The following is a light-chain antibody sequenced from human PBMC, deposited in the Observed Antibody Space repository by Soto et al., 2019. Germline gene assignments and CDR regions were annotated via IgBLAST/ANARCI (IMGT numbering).Light chain of an antibody. Sequence: EIVLTQSPGTLSLSPGERATLSCRASQSVSGNYIAWYQQKPGQAPRLLIYGASSRATGIPDRFSGSGSGTDFTLTISRLEPEDFAVYYCQQYDSKPQTFGQGTTVKI. CDR3: QQYDSKPQT. V-gene: IGKV3-20*01. J-gene: IGKJ1*01. CDR2: GAS. CDR1: QSVSGNY.